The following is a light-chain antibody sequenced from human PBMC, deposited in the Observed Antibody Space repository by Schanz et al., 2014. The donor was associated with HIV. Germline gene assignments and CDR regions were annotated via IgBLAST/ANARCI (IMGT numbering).Light chain of an antibody. J-gene: IGKJ1*01. Sequence: EIVLTQSPGTLSLSPGERATLSCRASQSVSSSYLAWYQQKPGQAPRLLIYGASSRATGIPDRFSGGGSGTDFTLTISRLEPEDFAVYYCHQYGSSPRTFGQGTKVEI. CDR3: HQYGSSPRT. V-gene: IGKV3-20*01. CDR2: GAS. CDR1: QSVSSSY.